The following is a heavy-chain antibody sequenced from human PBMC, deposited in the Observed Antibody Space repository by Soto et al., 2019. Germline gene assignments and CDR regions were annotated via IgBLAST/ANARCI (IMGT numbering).Heavy chain of an antibody. J-gene: IGHJ1*01. V-gene: IGHV4-4*07. Sequence: PSETLSLTCNVSGGSISNNYWTWIRQPAGKGLEWIGRIYSNGRTNFNPSLKSRISMSIDTSKNQFSLKLTSVTAADTAVYYCARSYRDSYEHWGQGTPVTVSS. CDR3: ARSYRDSYEH. CDR1: GGSISNNY. CDR2: IYSNGRT. D-gene: IGHD4-17*01.